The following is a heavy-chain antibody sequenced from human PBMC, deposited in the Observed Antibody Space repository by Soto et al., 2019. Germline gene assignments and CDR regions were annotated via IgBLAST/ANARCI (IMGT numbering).Heavy chain of an antibody. D-gene: IGHD6-6*01. CDR3: AKGLSSSSGLNWFDP. J-gene: IGHJ5*02. CDR1: GFTFDDYA. V-gene: IGHV3-9*01. Sequence: EVQLVESGGGLVQPGRSLRLSCAASGFTFDDYAMHWVRQAPGKGLEWVSGISWHSGSIGYADSVKGRFTISRDNAKNSLYLQMNSLRAEDTALYYCAKGLSSSSGLNWFDPWGQGTLVTVSS. CDR2: ISWHSGSI.